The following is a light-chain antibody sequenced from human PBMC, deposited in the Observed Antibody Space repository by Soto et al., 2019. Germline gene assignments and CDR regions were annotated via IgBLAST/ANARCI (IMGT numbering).Light chain of an antibody. Sequence: QSVLTQPASVSGSPGQSITISCTGTRSDVGAYNYVSWYQQHPGKAPKLMIYDVTNRPSGVSNRFSGSKSGNTASLTISGLQAEDEADYYCSSYTNIDTLIFGGGTQLTVL. V-gene: IGLV2-14*01. J-gene: IGLJ2*01. CDR1: RSDVGAYNY. CDR2: DVT. CDR3: SSYTNIDTLI.